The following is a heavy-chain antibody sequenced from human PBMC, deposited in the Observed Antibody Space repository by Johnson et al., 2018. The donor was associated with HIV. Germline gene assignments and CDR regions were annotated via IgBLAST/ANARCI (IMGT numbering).Heavy chain of an antibody. CDR2: ISSSGITM. CDR1: RFTFGDYY. CDR3: AREAGGSYPDAFDF. J-gene: IGHJ3*01. V-gene: IGHV3-11*04. D-gene: IGHD1-26*01. Sequence: QVQLVESGGGLVKPGGPLRLSCAASRFTFGDYYITWVRQAPGKGPEWLSYISSSGITMLYADSVKGRFNISRDNAQNSLYLQLNSVRAEDTAVYYCAREAGGSYPDAFDFWGQGTMVTVSS.